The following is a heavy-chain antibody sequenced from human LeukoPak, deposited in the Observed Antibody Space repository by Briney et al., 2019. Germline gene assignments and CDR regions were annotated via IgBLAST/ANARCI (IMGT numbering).Heavy chain of an antibody. Sequence: SETLSLTCTVSGGSISGYYWSWIQQPPGKGLEWIGYISYSGSTIYNPSLESRVTISVDTSKNQFSLKVNSVTAADTAVYYCARVSSQTSHRRFSYYYMDVWGKGTTVTVSS. D-gene: IGHD3-16*02. CDR3: ARVSSQTSHRRFSYYYMDV. J-gene: IGHJ6*03. V-gene: IGHV4-59*12. CDR2: ISYSGST. CDR1: GGSISGYY.